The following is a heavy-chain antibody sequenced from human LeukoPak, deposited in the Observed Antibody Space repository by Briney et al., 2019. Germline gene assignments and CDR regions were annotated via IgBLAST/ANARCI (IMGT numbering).Heavy chain of an antibody. Sequence: ASVKVSFKASGYTFTSYGISWVRQAPGQGLEGMGWISAYNGNTSYAQKLQGRVTMTTDTSTSTAYMELRSLRSDDTAVYYCARPSGSYEDDAFDIWGQGTMVTVSS. V-gene: IGHV1-18*04. CDR2: ISAYNGNT. D-gene: IGHD1-26*01. CDR3: ARPSGSYEDDAFDI. CDR1: GYTFTSYG. J-gene: IGHJ3*02.